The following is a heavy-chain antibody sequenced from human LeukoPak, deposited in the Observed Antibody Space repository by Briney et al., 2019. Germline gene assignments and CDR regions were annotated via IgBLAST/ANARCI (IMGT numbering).Heavy chain of an antibody. CDR3: GRDVLGETGAGGP. CDR2: ISPSGRST. D-gene: IGHD3-10*01. V-gene: IGHV3-21*01. J-gene: IGHJ5*02. Sequence: KPGGSLRLSCAGSGFTFSNYTMNWVRQAPGQGLEWVSSISPSGRSTWNADSVKGRFTISRDNARNSVTLQMNSLRPDDSGVYYCGRDVLGETGAGGPWGQGALVTVSS. CDR1: GFTFSNYT.